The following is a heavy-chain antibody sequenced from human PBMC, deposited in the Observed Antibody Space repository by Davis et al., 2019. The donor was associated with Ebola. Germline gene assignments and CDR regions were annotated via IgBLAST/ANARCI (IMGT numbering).Heavy chain of an antibody. CDR2: IKQDGSNK. D-gene: IGHD6-19*01. CDR3: ARGHSSGWPHYYYGMDV. V-gene: IGHV3-7*01. CDR1: GFTFSSYA. Sequence: ESLKISCAASGFTFSSYAMSWVRQAPGKGLEWVANIKQDGSNKYYADSVKGRFTISRDNSKNTLYLQMNSLRAEDTAVYYCARGHSSGWPHYYYGMDVWGKGTTVTVSS. J-gene: IGHJ6*04.